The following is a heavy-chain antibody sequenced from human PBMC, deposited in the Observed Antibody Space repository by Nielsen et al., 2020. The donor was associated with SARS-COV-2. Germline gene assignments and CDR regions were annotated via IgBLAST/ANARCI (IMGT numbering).Heavy chain of an antibody. Sequence: ASVKVSCTVSGSTLSELSIHWVRQAPGKGLEWMGGFDPGDAETVYAQKFQGRITMTEDTSADTAYMDLGSLRTEDTAVYYCATSLVAAIFGVLDYWGPGTLVTVSS. CDR1: GSTLSELS. V-gene: IGHV1-24*01. D-gene: IGHD3-3*01. CDR2: FDPGDAET. CDR3: ATSLVAAIFGVLDY. J-gene: IGHJ4*02.